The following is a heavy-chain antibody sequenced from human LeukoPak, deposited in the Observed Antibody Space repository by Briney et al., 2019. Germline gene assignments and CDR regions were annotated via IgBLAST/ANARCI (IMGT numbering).Heavy chain of an antibody. CDR3: ARGNYGEQGVFYYYYYYMDV. J-gene: IGHJ6*03. D-gene: IGHD1-26*01. CDR2: INPTSGGT. V-gene: IGHV1-2*02. Sequence: GASVKVSCKASGYTFTGYYMHWVRQAPGQGLEWMGWINPTSGGTNYAQEFQGRVTMTRDTSISTAYMELGRLRSDDTAVYYCARGNYGEQGVFYYYYYYMDVWGKGTTVTVSS. CDR1: GYTFTGYY.